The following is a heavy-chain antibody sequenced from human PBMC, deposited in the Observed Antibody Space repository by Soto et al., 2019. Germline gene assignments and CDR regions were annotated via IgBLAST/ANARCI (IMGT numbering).Heavy chain of an antibody. Sequence: QMQLQQWGAGLLKPSETLSLTCAVYGGSFRGYYWSWIRQPPGKGLEWIGEINHSGSTNYNPSLKSRVSISVDTSRNQFSLRLSSMTAADTAVYYCARVWFPSAFDIWGQGTMVTVSS. D-gene: IGHD3-10*01. J-gene: IGHJ3*02. V-gene: IGHV4-34*01. CDR2: INHSGST. CDR1: GGSFRGYY. CDR3: ARVWFPSAFDI.